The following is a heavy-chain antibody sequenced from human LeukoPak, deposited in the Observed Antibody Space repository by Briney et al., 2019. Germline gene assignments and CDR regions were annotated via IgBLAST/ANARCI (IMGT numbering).Heavy chain of an antibody. Sequence: WASVKVSCKASGYTFTGYYIHWVRQAPGQGLEWMGWINPNSGGTNYAQKFQGRVTMTRDTSISTAYMELSRLRSDDTAVYYCARGVYYDSPVDYWGQGTLVTVSS. D-gene: IGHD3-22*01. V-gene: IGHV1-2*02. J-gene: IGHJ4*02. CDR1: GYTFTGYY. CDR2: INPNSGGT. CDR3: ARGVYYDSPVDY.